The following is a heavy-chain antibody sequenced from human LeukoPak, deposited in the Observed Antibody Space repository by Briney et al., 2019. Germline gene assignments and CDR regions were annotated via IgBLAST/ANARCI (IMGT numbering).Heavy chain of an antibody. V-gene: IGHV4-59*01. CDR3: ARTKQWLAFDI. Sequence: SETLSLTCTVSGDSISSYYWSWIRLAPGKGLEWIGNIHNSVNTNYNPALKSRVTIFIDTSKNQFSLRLTSMTAADTAVYYCARTKQWLAFDIWGQGTMVTVSS. CDR2: IHNSVNT. J-gene: IGHJ3*02. CDR1: GDSISSYY. D-gene: IGHD6-19*01.